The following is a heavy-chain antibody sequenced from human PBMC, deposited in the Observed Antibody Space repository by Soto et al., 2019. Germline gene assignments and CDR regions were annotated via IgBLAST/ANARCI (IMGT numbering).Heavy chain of an antibody. CDR1: GGTFSSYA. Sequence: QVQLVKSGAEVKKPGSSVKVSCKASGGTFSSYAISWVRQSPGQGLEWMGGIIPIFGTANYAQKFQVRVTITADKSTSTAYMELSSLRSEDTAVYYCARGGWFRGAYNWYFDLWGRGTMVTVYS. CDR3: ARGGWFRGAYNWYFDL. CDR2: IIPIFGTA. J-gene: IGHJ2*01. V-gene: IGHV1-69*06. D-gene: IGHD3-10*01.